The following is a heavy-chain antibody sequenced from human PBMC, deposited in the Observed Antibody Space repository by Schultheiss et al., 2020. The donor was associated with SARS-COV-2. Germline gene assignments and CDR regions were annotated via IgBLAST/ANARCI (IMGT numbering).Heavy chain of an antibody. Sequence: GESLKISCAASGFTFSSYAMNWVRQAPGKGLEWVSSITYTSSHIYYADSVKGRFTISRDNVKNSLYLQMNSLRAEDTAVYYCATLGAGLTAANYYSDHWGQGTLVTVSS. CDR2: ITYTSSHI. CDR1: GFTFSSYA. V-gene: IGHV3-21*01. J-gene: IGHJ4*02. CDR3: ATLGAGLTAANYYSDH. D-gene: IGHD1-26*01.